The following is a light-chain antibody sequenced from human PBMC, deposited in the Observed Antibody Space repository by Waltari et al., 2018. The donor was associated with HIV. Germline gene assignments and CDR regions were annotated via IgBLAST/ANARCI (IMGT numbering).Light chain of an antibody. J-gene: IGKJ1*01. CDR2: GAS. CDR1: QRISYSSQSKHY. Sequence: DIVMTQSPDSLAPALVARATSNCMPNQRISYSSQSKHYLAWYQNKPGQSPRLLIYGASTRASGVPDRFSGSGSGTDFTLIISSLQSEDVATYFCQQYYNLPPTFGQGTKVEIK. CDR3: QQYYNLPPT. V-gene: IGKV4-1*01.